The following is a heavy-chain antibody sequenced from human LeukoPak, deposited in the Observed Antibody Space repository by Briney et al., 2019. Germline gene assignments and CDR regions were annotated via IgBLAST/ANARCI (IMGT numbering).Heavy chain of an antibody. CDR3: AKLASGSYTDY. CDR2: IGGGGGST. Sequence: GGSLRLSCAASGFTVNNYGMSWVRPAPGKGLEWVSAIGGGGGSTYFEDSVKGRFTISRDNSKNTLYLQMNSLRAEDTAVYSCAKLASGSYTDYWGQGTLVSVCS. V-gene: IGHV3-23*01. J-gene: IGHJ4*02. CDR1: GFTVNNYG. D-gene: IGHD3-10*01.